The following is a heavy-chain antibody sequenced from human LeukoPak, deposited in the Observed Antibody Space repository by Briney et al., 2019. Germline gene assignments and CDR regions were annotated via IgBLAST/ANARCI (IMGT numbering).Heavy chain of an antibody. CDR2: IYYSGST. CDR3: ARDGLAYCGGDCYPPPFDL. V-gene: IGHV4-59*12. Sequence: SETLSLTCTVSGGSISSYYWSWIRQPPGKGLEWIGYIYYSGSTNYNPSLKSRVTISVDTSKNQFSLKLSSVTAADTAVYYCARDGLAYCGGDCYPPPFDLWGRGTLVTVSS. D-gene: IGHD2-21*02. J-gene: IGHJ2*01. CDR1: GGSISSYY.